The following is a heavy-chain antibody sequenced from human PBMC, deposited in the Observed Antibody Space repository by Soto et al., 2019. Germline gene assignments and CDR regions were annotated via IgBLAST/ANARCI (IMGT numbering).Heavy chain of an antibody. V-gene: IGHV3-30-3*01. D-gene: IGHD6-19*01. CDR3: ARDMGSSGFYGMDV. CDR2: ISYDGSNK. Sequence: LRLSCAASGFTFSSYAMHWVRQAPGKGLEWVAVISYDGSNKYYADSVKGRFTISRDNSKNTLYLQMNSLRAEDTAVYYCARDMGSSGFYGMDVWGQGTTVTVS. J-gene: IGHJ6*02. CDR1: GFTFSSYA.